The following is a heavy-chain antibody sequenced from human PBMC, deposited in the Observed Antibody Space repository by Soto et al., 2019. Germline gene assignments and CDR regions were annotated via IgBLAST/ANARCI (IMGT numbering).Heavy chain of an antibody. V-gene: IGHV4-31*03. D-gene: IGHD3-3*01. J-gene: IGHJ4*02. CDR3: ARAAVTLSGVVRHFDS. CDR2: IYYSGST. Sequence: PSETLSLTCTVSGGSISTGGYYWSWIRQHPGKGLELIGYIYYSGSTYYNPSLKTRITLSVDTSKNQFSLKLSSVTAADTAVYYCARAAVTLSGVVRHFDSWGQGTLVTVSS. CDR1: GGSISTGGYY.